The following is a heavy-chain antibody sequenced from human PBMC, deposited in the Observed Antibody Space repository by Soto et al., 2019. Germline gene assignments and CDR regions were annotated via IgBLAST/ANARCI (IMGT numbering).Heavy chain of an antibody. CDR1: GFTFSSYG. CDR3: AKDGGNYYHTSSWYFDL. Sequence: QVQLVESGGGVVQPGRSLRLSCAASGFTFSSYGMHWVRQAPGKGLEWVAVISYDGSNKYYADSVKGRFTIPRDNSKNTLDLQMNSLRAEDTAVYYCAKDGGNYYHTSSWYFDLWGRGTLVTVSS. J-gene: IGHJ2*01. CDR2: ISYDGSNK. V-gene: IGHV3-30*18. D-gene: IGHD1-26*01.